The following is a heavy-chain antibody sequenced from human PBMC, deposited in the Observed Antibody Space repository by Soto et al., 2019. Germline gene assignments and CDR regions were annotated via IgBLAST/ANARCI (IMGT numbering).Heavy chain of an antibody. CDR3: ARTWTQLWDASHWYFDL. V-gene: IGHV3-48*02. J-gene: IGHJ2*01. Sequence: EVQLVESGGGLVQPGGSLRLSCAASGFTFSSYSMNWVRQAPGKGLEWVSYISSSSSTIYYADSVKGRFTISRDNAKNSLYLQMNSLRDEDTAVYYCARTWTQLWDASHWYFDLWGRGTLVTVSS. CDR2: ISSSSSTI. D-gene: IGHD5-18*01. CDR1: GFTFSSYS.